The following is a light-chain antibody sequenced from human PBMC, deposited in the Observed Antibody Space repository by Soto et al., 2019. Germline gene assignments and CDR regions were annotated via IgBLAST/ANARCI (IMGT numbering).Light chain of an antibody. J-gene: IGLJ2*01. CDR2: DNN. Sequence: QSVLTQPPSVSAAPGQKVTIYCSGSSSNIGNNYVSWYQQLPGTAPKLLIYDNNKRPSGIPDRFSGSKSGTSATLGITGLQTGDEADYYCGTWDSSLSAAVFGAGTKLTVL. CDR1: SSNIGNNY. CDR3: GTWDSSLSAAV. V-gene: IGLV1-51*01.